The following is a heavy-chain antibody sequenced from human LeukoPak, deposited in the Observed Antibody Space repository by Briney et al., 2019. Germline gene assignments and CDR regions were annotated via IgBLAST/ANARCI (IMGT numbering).Heavy chain of an antibody. CDR2: VYYSGST. V-gene: IGHV4-59*01. Sequence: SETPSLTCTVSSGSITSYYWSWIRQPPGKGLEWIGSVYYSGSTNYNPSLQSRVTLSVDTSKNQFSLKLTSVTAADTAVYYCVRGPYGSGISNWFDPWGQGTLVIVSS. J-gene: IGHJ5*02. CDR3: VRGPYGSGISNWFDP. CDR1: SGSITSYY. D-gene: IGHD3-10*01.